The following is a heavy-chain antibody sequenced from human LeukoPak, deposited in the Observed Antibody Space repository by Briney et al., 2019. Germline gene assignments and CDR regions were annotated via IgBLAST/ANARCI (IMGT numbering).Heavy chain of an antibody. J-gene: IGHJ4*02. D-gene: IGHD3-10*01. CDR2: ISSSGSTI. Sequence: IPGGSLRLSCAASGFTFSDYYMSWIRQAPGKGLEWVSYISSSGSTIYYADSVKGRLTISRDNAKNSLYLQMNSLRAEDTAVYYCAGVTGLYNFDYWGQGTLVTVSS. V-gene: IGHV3-11*01. CDR3: AGVTGLYNFDY. CDR1: GFTFSDYY.